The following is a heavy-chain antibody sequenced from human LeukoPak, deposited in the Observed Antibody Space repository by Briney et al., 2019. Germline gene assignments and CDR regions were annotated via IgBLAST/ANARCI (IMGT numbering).Heavy chain of an antibody. Sequence: SSETLSLTCAVSGVSISSGGYSWSWIRQPPGKGLECMGFIYHSGSTYHNPSLKSRVTISVDRSKNQFSLKLSSVTAADTAVYSVARCPEGIFGVLTHFDFWGQGTLSPSPQ. CDR2: IYHSGST. CDR3: ARCPEGIFGVLTHFDF. J-gene: IGHJ4*02. V-gene: IGHV4-30-2*01. D-gene: IGHD3-3*01. CDR1: GVSISSGGYS.